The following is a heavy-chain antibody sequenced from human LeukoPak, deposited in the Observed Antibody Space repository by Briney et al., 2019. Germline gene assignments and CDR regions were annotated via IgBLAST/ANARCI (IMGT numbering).Heavy chain of an antibody. CDR1: GGSIGSYY. J-gene: IGHJ6*02. V-gene: IGHV4-59*08. D-gene: IGHD6-13*01. CDR2: IYYSGST. Sequence: SETLSLTCTVSGGSIGSYYWSWIRQPPGKGLEWIGYIYYSGSTNYNPSLKSRVTISVDTSKNQFSPKLSSVTAADTAVYYCARLHSSWNYYYYGMDVWGQGTTVTVSS. CDR3: ARLHSSWNYYYYGMDV.